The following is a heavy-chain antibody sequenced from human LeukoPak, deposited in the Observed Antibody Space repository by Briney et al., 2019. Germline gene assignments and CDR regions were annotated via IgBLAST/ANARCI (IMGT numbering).Heavy chain of an antibody. CDR2: IKQDEGEK. V-gene: IGHV3-7*03. J-gene: IGHJ4*02. CDR1: GFTFSSYW. CDR3: ARAYDCISTSCYDLARWYYFDY. D-gene: IGHD2-2*01. Sequence: GGSLRLSCAASGFTFSSYWMSWARQAPGKGLEWVANIKQDEGEKYYVDSVKDRFTISRDNAKNSRYLQMNSLRAEDTAVYYCARAYDCISTSCYDLARWYYFDYWGQGTLVTVSS.